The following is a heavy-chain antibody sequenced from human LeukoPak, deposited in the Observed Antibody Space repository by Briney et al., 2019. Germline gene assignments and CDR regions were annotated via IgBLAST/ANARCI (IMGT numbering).Heavy chain of an antibody. CDR2: ISYDGSNK. CDR1: GFTFSSYA. D-gene: IGHD1-14*01. Sequence: GGSLRLSCAASGFTFSSYAMHWVRQAPGKGLEWVAVISYDGSNKYYADSVKGRFTISRDNSKNTLYLQMNSLRAEDTAVYYCAKSVLGGTYYYYMDVWGKGTTVTISS. CDR3: AKSVLGGTYYYYMDV. V-gene: IGHV3-30*04. J-gene: IGHJ6*03.